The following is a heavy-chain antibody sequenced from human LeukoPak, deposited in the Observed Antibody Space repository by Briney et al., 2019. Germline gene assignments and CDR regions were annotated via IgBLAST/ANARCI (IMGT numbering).Heavy chain of an antibody. CDR2: ISSTGSDI. V-gene: IGHV3-21*01. Sequence: GGSLRLSCAASGFTFSGYTLTWIRQAPGKGLEWVSSISSTGSDIYYGDSVKGRFTISRDNAKNLVYLQMNSLRAEDTAVYYCATSMHIRLGNDYWGQGTLVTVSS. CDR1: GFTFSGYT. CDR3: ATSMHIRLGNDY. J-gene: IGHJ4*02. D-gene: IGHD3-16*01.